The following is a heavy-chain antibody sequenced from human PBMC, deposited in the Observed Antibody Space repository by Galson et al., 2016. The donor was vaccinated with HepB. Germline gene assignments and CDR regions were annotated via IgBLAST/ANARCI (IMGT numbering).Heavy chain of an antibody. D-gene: IGHD6-6*01. Sequence: QSGAEVKKPGESLKISCKGSGFYFPSYWIGWVRQVPGKGLEWMGLIYPADSNTKYSPAFQGQVTISADKSLSTAYLQWSSLTASDTAMYFCARQEEEYDAMDIGGQGTTVIVSS. CDR2: IYPADSNT. J-gene: IGHJ6*02. CDR3: ARQEEEYDAMDI. V-gene: IGHV5-51*01. CDR1: GFYFPSYW.